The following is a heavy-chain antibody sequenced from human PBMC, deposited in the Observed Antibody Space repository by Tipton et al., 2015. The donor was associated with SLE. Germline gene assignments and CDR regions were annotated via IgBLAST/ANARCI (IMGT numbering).Heavy chain of an antibody. CDR3: AKDLMRSDAFDI. CDR2: ISYDGSNK. V-gene: IGHV3-30-3*01. Sequence: SLRLSCAASGFTFSSYAMHWVRQAPGKGLEWVAVISYDGSNKYYADSVKGRFTISRDNSKNTLYLQMNSLRAEDTAVYYCAKDLMRSDAFDIWGQGTMVTVSS. D-gene: IGHD2-8*01. CDR1: GFTFSSYA. J-gene: IGHJ3*02.